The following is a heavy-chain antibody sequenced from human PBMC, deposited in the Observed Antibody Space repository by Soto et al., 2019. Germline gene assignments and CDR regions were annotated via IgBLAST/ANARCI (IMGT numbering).Heavy chain of an antibody. J-gene: IGHJ3*02. CDR1: GFTFSSSR. V-gene: IGHV3-7*03. Sequence: EVQLVESGGELVQPGGTLRLSCAASGFTFSSSRMSWVRQAPGKGLEWVASIHQDGIEIDYVDSVKGRFTISRYNAKSSLSLQMNSLRVEDTAVYYCARVQWLRFDAFNIWGQGTMVTVSS. D-gene: IGHD5-12*01. CDR3: ARVQWLRFDAFNI. CDR2: IHQDGIEI.